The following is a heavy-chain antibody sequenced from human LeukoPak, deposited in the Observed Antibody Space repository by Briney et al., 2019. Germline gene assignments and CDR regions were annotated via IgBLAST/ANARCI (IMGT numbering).Heavy chain of an antibody. J-gene: IGHJ4*02. D-gene: IGHD5-18*01. CDR3: ARSNTATPHSGFDY. CDR1: GGTFSSYA. Sequence: GASVKVSCKASGGTFSSYAISWVRQAPGQGLEWMGGIIPIFGTANYAQKFQGRVTITADESTSTAYMELSSLRSEDTAVYYCARSNTATPHSGFDYWGQGTLVTVSS. V-gene: IGHV1-69*13. CDR2: IIPIFGTA.